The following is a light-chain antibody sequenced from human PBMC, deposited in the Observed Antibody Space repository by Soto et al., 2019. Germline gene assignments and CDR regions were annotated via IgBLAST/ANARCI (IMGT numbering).Light chain of an antibody. CDR1: ALPKQY. CDR2: KDS. Sequence: SYELTQPPSVSVPPGQTARITCSGDALPKQYAYWYQQKPGQAPVLVIYKDSERPSGIPERFSGSSSGTTVTLTISGVQAEDEADYYCQSADSSGVVFGGGTKVTVL. V-gene: IGLV3-25*03. CDR3: QSADSSGVV. J-gene: IGLJ2*01.